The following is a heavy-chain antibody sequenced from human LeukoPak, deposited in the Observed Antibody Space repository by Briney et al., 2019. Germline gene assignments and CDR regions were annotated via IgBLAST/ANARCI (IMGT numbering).Heavy chain of an antibody. J-gene: IGHJ4*02. CDR1: GFTFSSYA. CDR3: ARETSLRWLDY. D-gene: IGHD4-23*01. Sequence: GRSLRLSCAASGFTFSSYAMHWVRQAPGKGLEWVAVISYDGSNKYYADSVKGRFTISRDNSKNTLYLQMNSLRAEDTAVYYCARETSLRWLDYWGQGTLVTVSS. V-gene: IGHV3-30*04. CDR2: ISYDGSNK.